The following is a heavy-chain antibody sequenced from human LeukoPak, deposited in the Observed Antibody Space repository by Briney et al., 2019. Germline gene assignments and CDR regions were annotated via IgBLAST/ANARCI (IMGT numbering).Heavy chain of an antibody. Sequence: ASVKVSCKASGGTFSSYAISWVLQAPGQGLEWMGRIVPIFGTANYAQKFQGRVTITTDESTSTAYMELSSLRSEDTAVYYCARVFYDSSGYDAFDIWGQGTMVTVSS. CDR3: ARVFYDSSGYDAFDI. CDR1: GGTFSSYA. D-gene: IGHD3-22*01. J-gene: IGHJ3*02. V-gene: IGHV1-69*05. CDR2: IVPIFGTA.